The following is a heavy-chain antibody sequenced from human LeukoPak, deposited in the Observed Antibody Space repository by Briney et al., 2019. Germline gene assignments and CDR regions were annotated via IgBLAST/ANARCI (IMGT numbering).Heavy chain of an antibody. Sequence: GGSLRLSCAASGFTFSSSAMSWVRQVPGKGLEWVSGISASGGSTSYADSVGGRFTISRDNAKNTLYLQMNSLRAEDTAVYYCSRDSLSSCGGDCYSGLDVWGQGTTVTVSS. CDR2: ISASGGST. J-gene: IGHJ6*02. D-gene: IGHD2-21*02. CDR1: GFTFSSSA. CDR3: SRDSLSSCGGDCYSGLDV. V-gene: IGHV3-23*01.